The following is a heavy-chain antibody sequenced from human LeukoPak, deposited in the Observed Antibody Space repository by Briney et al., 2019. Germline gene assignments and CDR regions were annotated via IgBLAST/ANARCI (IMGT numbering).Heavy chain of an antibody. D-gene: IGHD6-19*01. V-gene: IGHV4-34*01. J-gene: IGHJ5*02. CDR1: GGSFSGYY. CDR3: ARAAPWQWLGRPQKNWFDP. CDR2: INHSGST. Sequence: SETLPLTCAVYGGSFSGYYWSWIRQPPGNGLEWIGEINHSGSTNYNPSLKSRVTISVDTSKNQFSLKLSSVTAADTAVYYCARAAPWQWLGRPQKNWFDPWGQGTLVTVSS.